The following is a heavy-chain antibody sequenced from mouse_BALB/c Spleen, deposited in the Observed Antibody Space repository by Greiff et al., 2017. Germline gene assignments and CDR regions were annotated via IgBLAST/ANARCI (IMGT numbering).Heavy chain of an antibody. CDR2: IFPGSGNT. CDR3: AITTADYYAMDY. J-gene: IGHJ4*01. V-gene: IGHV1-66*01. Sequence: QVQLQQSGPELVKPGASVKISCKASGYSFTSYYIHWVKQRPGQGLEWIGWIFPGSGNTKYNEKFKGKATLTADTSSSTAYMQLSSLTSEDSAVYFCAITTADYYAMDYWGQGTSVTFSS. CDR1: GYSFTSYY. D-gene: IGHD1-2*01.